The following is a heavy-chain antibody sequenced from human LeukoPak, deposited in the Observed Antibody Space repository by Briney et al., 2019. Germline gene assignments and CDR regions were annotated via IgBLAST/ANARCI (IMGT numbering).Heavy chain of an antibody. CDR2: INPNIGDT. D-gene: IGHD6-13*01. CDR1: GYTFTGYY. CDR3: ARINSSRWYDF. J-gene: IGHJ4*02. V-gene: IGHV1-2*02. Sequence: GASVKVSCKASGYTFTGYYMHWGRQAPGQGLEWMGWINPNIGDTNYAQKFQGRVTMTRDTSISTAYMELSRLRFDDTAVYYCARINSSRWYDFWGQGTLVTVSS.